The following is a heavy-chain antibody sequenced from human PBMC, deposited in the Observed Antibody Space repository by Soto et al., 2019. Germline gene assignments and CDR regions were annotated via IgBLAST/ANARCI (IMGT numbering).Heavy chain of an antibody. J-gene: IGHJ2*01. CDR2: INHSGST. V-gene: IGHV4-34*01. D-gene: IGHD6-19*01. CDR3: ARARQWLKYFDL. Sequence: QVQLQQWGAGLLKPSETLSLTCAVYGGSFSGYYWSWIRQPPGKGLEWIGEINHSGSTNYNPSLKSRVTISVDTSKNHFSLKLSSVTAADTAVYYCARARQWLKYFDLWGRGTLVTVSS. CDR1: GGSFSGYY.